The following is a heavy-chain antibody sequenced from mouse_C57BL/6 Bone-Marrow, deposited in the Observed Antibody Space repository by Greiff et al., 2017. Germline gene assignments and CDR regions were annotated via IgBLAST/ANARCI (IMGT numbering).Heavy chain of an antibody. CDR2: IDPNSGGT. CDR1: GYTFTSSW. J-gene: IGHJ4*01. Sequence: QVQLQQPGAELVKPGASVQLSCKASGYTFTSSWMHWVKQRPGRGLEWIGRIDPNSGGTKYNEKFKSTATLTVDKPSSTAYMQLSSLTSEDAAVYYCARSYYGNNGAMDYWGQGTSVTVSS. CDR3: ARSYYGNNGAMDY. D-gene: IGHD2-10*01. V-gene: IGHV1-72*01.